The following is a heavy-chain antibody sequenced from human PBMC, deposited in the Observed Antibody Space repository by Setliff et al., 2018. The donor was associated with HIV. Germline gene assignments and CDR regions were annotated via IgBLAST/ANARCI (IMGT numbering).Heavy chain of an antibody. Sequence: WASVKVSCKASGYTFSSFAISWVRQAPGQGLEWMAWISAYNGNTNYAQRLQGRVTVTTDTSTSTAYMELRGLRSDDTAVYFCARVGPFAFDSSGYAEFWGQGTLVTVSS. J-gene: IGHJ4*02. D-gene: IGHD3-22*01. V-gene: IGHV1-18*01. CDR2: ISAYNGNT. CDR1: GYTFSSFA. CDR3: ARVGPFAFDSSGYAEF.